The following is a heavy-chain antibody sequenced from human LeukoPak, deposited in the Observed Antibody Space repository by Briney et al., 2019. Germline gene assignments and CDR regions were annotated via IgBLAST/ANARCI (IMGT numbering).Heavy chain of an antibody. J-gene: IGHJ4*02. CDR2: IYYSGST. CDR3: ARLGTGTNCFDY. Sequence: SETLSLTCTVSGGSISSSSYYWGWIRQPPGKGLEWIGSIYYSGSTYYNPSLNSRVTISVDTSKNQFSLKLSSVTAADTAVYYCARLGTGTNCFDYWGQGTLVTVSS. V-gene: IGHV4-39*01. CDR1: GGSISSSSYY. D-gene: IGHD1/OR15-1a*01.